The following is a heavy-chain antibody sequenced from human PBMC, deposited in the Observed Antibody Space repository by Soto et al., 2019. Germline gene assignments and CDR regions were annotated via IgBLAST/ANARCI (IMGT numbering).Heavy chain of an antibody. CDR1: GGTFSSYA. J-gene: IGHJ3*01. V-gene: IGHV1-69*01. Sequence: QVQLVQSGAEVKKPGSSVKVSCKASGGTFSSYAISWVRQAPGQGLEWMGGIIAILGKANYAEKFQGRVTITADESTSTAYMELSSLRSEDTAVYYCARERGGAIIVGVTGTFDVWGQGTLVNVSS. CDR2: IIAILGKA. D-gene: IGHD3-22*01. CDR3: ARERGGAIIVGVTGTFDV.